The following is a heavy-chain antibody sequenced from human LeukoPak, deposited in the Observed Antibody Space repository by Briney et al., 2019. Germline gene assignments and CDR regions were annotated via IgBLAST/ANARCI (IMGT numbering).Heavy chain of an antibody. Sequence: GGSLRLSCAASGFTFSSYAMHWVRQAPGKGLEWVAVISYDGSNKYYADSVKGRFTISRDNSKNTLYLQMNSLRAEDTAVYYCARDLNNPYSGSYYSLDYWGQGTLVTVSS. CDR3: ARDLNNPYSGSYYSLDY. CDR1: GFTFSSYA. V-gene: IGHV3-30*04. D-gene: IGHD1-26*01. CDR2: ISYDGSNK. J-gene: IGHJ4*02.